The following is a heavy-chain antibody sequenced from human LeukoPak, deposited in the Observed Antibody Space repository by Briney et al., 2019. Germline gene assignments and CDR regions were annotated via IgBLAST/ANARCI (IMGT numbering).Heavy chain of an antibody. V-gene: IGHV1-8*03. CDR3: VRWRGYCSGGSCHFDY. D-gene: IGHD2-15*01. J-gene: IGHJ4*02. CDR1: GYTFTSYD. Sequence: ASVKVSCKASGYTFTSYDINWVRQATGQGLEWMGWMNPNSGNTGYAQKFQGRVTITRNTSISTAYMELSSLRAEDTAVYYCVRWRGYCSGGSCHFDYWGQGTLVTVSS. CDR2: MNPNSGNT.